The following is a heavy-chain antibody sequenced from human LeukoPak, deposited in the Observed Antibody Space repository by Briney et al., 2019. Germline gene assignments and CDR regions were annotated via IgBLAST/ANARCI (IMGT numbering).Heavy chain of an antibody. D-gene: IGHD6-13*01. CDR2: IIPIFGTA. J-gene: IGHJ6*03. V-gene: IGHV1-69*06. CDR3: ARAEISWYSYYYYYMDV. CDR1: GGTFSSYA. Sequence: SVKVSCKASGGTFSSYAISWVRQAPGQGLEWMGGIIPIFGTANYAQKFQGRVTITADKSTSTAYMELSSLRSEDTAVYYCARAEISWYSYYYYYMDVWGKGTTVTISS.